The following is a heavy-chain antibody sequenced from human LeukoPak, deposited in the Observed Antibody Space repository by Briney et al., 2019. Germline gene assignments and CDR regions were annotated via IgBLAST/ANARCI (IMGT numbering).Heavy chain of an antibody. CDR1: GFTFSTYT. CDR3: ARDYGGSSPFDY. V-gene: IGHV3-48*01. D-gene: IGHD4-23*01. J-gene: IGHJ4*02. Sequence: PGGSLRLSWAVSGFTFSTYTMNWVRQAPGQGLEWVSYISSGSSTIYYADSVKGRFTISRDNAKNSLYLQMNSLRAEDTAVYYCARDYGGSSPFDYWGQGTLVTVSS. CDR2: ISSGSSTI.